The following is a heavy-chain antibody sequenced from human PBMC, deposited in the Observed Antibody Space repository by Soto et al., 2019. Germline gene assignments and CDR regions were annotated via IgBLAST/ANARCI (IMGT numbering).Heavy chain of an antibody. D-gene: IGHD3-22*01. CDR1: GGSISSGDYY. CDR2: IYYSGST. Sequence: QVQLQESGPGLVKPSQTLSLTCTVSGGSISSGDYYWSWIRQPPGKGLEWIGYIYYSGSTYYNPSLKSRVTISVDPSKNQFSLKLSSVTAADTAVYYCARELVVTSYYYYGMDVWGQGTTVTVSS. J-gene: IGHJ6*02. CDR3: ARELVVTSYYYYGMDV. V-gene: IGHV4-30-4*01.